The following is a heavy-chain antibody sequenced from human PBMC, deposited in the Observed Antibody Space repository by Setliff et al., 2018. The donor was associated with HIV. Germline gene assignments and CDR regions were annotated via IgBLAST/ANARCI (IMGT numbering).Heavy chain of an antibody. CDR2: MNPNSGNT. J-gene: IGHJ3*02. D-gene: IGHD3-3*01. V-gene: IGHV1-8*02. Sequence: ASVKVSCKASGYTFTSYDINWVRQATGQGLEWMGWMNPNSGNTGYAQKFQGRVTMTRNTSISTAYMELSSLRSEDTAVYYCARDGWGNFWSGYYTHDAFDIWDQGTMVT. CDR1: GYTFTSYD. CDR3: ARDGWGNFWSGYYTHDAFDI.